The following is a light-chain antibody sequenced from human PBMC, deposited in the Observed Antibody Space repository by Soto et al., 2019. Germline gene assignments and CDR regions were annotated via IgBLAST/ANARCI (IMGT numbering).Light chain of an antibody. Sequence: EIVLTQSPGTLSLSPGESATLSCKASDSIYINSFDWYYQKPGQPPRLLIYGASTRATGIPDRFSGSGSGSDFVLSIDRLEVEDSGIYYYQQYGASPFTLGPGTRVDIK. CDR1: DSIYINS. J-gene: IGKJ3*01. CDR3: QQYGASPFT. V-gene: IGKV3-20*01. CDR2: GAS.